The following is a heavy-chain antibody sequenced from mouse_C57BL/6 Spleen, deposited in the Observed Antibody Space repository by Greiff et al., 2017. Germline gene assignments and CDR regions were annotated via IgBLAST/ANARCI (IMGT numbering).Heavy chain of an antibody. CDR2: IHPNSGST. Sequence: QVQLQQPGAELVKPGASVKLSCKASGYTFTSYWMHWVKQRPGQGLEWIGIIHPNSGSTNYNEKFKSKATLTVDKSSSTAYMQLSSLTSEDTAVYYGDSIYYDYDGGYFDYWGQGTTLTVSS. V-gene: IGHV1-64*01. J-gene: IGHJ2*01. CDR1: GYTFTSYW. CDR3: DSIYYDYDGGYFDY. D-gene: IGHD2-4*01.